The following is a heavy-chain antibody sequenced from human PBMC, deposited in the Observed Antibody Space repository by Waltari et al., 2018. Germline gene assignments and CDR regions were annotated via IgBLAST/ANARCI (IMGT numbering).Heavy chain of an antibody. Sequence: QMVEAGGGVVRPGRSMRRSCAVSGFTFSTSGMPWVRQAPCKGLEWVAFISFDEIKIKYGDSVRGQLTISRDNSRLLLQLNSLTAVDTAMYFCARGGGLYYNDGSGPIDYWGQGTMVTVSS. V-gene: IGHV3-33*05. CDR3: ARGGGLYYNDGSGPIDY. D-gene: IGHD3-22*01. J-gene: IGHJ4*02. CDR2: ISFDEIKI. CDR1: GFTFSTSG.